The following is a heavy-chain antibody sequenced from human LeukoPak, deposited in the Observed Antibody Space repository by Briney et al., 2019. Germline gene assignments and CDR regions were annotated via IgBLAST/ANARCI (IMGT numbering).Heavy chain of an antibody. Sequence: EASVKVSCKASGGTFSSYAISWVRQAPGQGLEWMGRIIPILGIANYAQKFQGRVTITADKSTSTAYMELSSLRSEDTAVYYCASYMAGTDMYYFDYWGQGTLVTVSS. CDR1: GGTFSSYA. V-gene: IGHV1-69*04. CDR2: IIPILGIA. D-gene: IGHD6-19*01. CDR3: ASYMAGTDMYYFDY. J-gene: IGHJ4*02.